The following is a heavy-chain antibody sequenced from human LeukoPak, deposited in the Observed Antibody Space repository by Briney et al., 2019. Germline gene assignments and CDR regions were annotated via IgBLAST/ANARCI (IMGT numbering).Heavy chain of an antibody. Sequence: PSETLSLTCTVSGDSITTHYWSWIRQPAGKGLEWIGLISTTGSTYYNPSLQSRVTMSIDTSKDQFSLRLSSVTAADTAVYYCARLLAVAGGDAFGIWGQGKMVTVSS. V-gene: IGHV4-4*07. CDR1: GDSITTHY. CDR2: ISTTGST. J-gene: IGHJ3*02. D-gene: IGHD6-19*01. CDR3: ARLLAVAGGDAFGI.